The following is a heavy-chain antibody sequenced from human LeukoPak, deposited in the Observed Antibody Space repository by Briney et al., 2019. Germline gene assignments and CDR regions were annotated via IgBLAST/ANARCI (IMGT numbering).Heavy chain of an antibody. J-gene: IGHJ4*02. CDR3: TRIDYGDFYFFDY. D-gene: IGHD4-17*01. Sequence: NPSQTLSLTCTVSGGSISSDDSYWTWIRQPPGKGLEWIGHIHYSGSSYYTPSLKSRVTMSVDTSENQFSLKLTSATAADTAVYYCTRIDYGDFYFFDYWGQGTLVTVSS. V-gene: IGHV4-30-4*01. CDR2: IHYSGSS. CDR1: GGSISSDDSY.